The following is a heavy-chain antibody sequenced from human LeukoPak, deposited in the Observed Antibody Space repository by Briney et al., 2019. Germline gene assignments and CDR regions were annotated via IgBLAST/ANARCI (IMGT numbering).Heavy chain of an antibody. D-gene: IGHD3-9*01. CDR2: IYSGGST. J-gene: IGHJ3*02. CDR3: ARGYFPGAFDI. V-gene: IGHV3-53*01. CDR1: GFTVSSNC. Sequence: GGSLRLSCAASGFTVSSNCMSWVRQAPGKGLEWVSVIYSGGSTYYADSVKGRFTISRDNSKNTLYLQMNSLRAEDTAVYYCARGYFPGAFDIWGQGTMVTVSS.